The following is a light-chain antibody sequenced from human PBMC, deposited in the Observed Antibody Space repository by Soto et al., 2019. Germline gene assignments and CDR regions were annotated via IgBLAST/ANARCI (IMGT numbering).Light chain of an antibody. J-gene: IGKJ1*01. V-gene: IGKV3D-20*01. CDR3: QKYGSSTWT. CDR1: QSVSSY. CDR2: DAS. Sequence: ELVLTQSPATLSLSPGDSATLSCGASQSVSSYLAWYQQKPGQAPRLLIYDASNRATGIPDRLSGSGSGTDFTLTISSLEPEDFAVYYCQKYGSSTWTCGQGTKVDIK.